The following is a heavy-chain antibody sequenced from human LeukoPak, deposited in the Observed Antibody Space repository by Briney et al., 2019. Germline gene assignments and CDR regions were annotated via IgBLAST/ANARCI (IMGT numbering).Heavy chain of an antibody. V-gene: IGHV1-8*01. D-gene: IGHD3-22*01. Sequence: ASVKVSCKASGYTFTSYTSYDIDWVRQASGQGLEWMGWMNPTGGKTGYAQMFQGRVTMTWDTSLNTVYMELSGLTSEDTAVYYCARGFYDSNGYSHDAFDVWGQGSMVTVSS. CDR2: MNPTGGKT. J-gene: IGHJ3*01. CDR3: ARGFYDSNGYSHDAFDV. CDR1: GYTFTSYTSYD.